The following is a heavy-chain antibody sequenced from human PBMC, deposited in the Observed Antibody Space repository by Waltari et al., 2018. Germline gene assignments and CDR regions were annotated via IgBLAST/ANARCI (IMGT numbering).Heavy chain of an antibody. CDR3: ARDKVSSSWYSPFDY. D-gene: IGHD6-13*01. CDR1: GFTFDRYW. Sequence: EVQLVEPGGGLVQTGGSRGVACEDPGFTFDRYWMSWVGTASGKGVECVVNSKKNESENYYGHSLKVRFTISRDNAKNSLYLQMNSLRADDTAGYYCARDKVSSSWYSPFDYWGQGTLVTVSS. V-gene: IGHV3-7*01. J-gene: IGHJ4*02. CDR2: SKKNESEN.